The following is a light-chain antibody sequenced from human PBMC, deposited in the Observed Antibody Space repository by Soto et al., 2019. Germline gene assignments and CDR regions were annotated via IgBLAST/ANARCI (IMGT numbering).Light chain of an antibody. CDR1: QSVSSN. CDR3: QQGSNWPLIT. V-gene: IGKV3D-15*01. CDR2: GAS. Sequence: EIVMTQSPATLAVSPGARATLSCRASQSVSSNLAWYQQKPGQAPRLLIYGASTRATGIPARFSGSGSGTDFILTISSLEPEDFAVYYCQQGSNWPLITFGQGTRLEI. J-gene: IGKJ5*01.